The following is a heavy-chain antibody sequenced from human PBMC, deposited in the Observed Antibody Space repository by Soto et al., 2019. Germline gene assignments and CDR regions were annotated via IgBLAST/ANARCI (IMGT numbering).Heavy chain of an antibody. V-gene: IGHV4-34*01. CDR2: INHSGST. Sequence: SETLSLTCAVYGGSFSGYYWSWIRQPPGKGLEWIGEINHSGSTNYNPSLKSRVTISVDTSKNQFSLKLSSVTAADTAVYYCARAGAVIVVVPAAKRNWFDPWGQGTLVTVSS. J-gene: IGHJ5*02. CDR3: ARAGAVIVVVPAAKRNWFDP. CDR1: GGSFSGYY. D-gene: IGHD2-2*01.